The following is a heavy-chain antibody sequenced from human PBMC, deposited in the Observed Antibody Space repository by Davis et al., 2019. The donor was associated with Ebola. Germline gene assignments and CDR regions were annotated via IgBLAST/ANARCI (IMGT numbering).Heavy chain of an antibody. V-gene: IGHV3-7*01. J-gene: IGHJ5*02. CDR3: ARDVGSGPYVGGRFDP. Sequence: GESLKISCAASGFTFSSQWMSWVRQAPGRGLEWVANIKEDGSVKSYVDSVKGRFTISRDNFKNTLDLQMNSLTVEDTAVYYCARDVGSGPYVGGRFDPWGQGTLVIVSS. D-gene: IGHD1-26*01. CDR2: IKEDGSVK. CDR1: GFTFSSQW.